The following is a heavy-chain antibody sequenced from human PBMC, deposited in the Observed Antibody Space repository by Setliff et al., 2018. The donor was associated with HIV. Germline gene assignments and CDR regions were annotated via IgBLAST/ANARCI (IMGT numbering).Heavy chain of an antibody. J-gene: IGHJ4*02. CDR2: IYYSGST. CDR1: GGTVGSGSYY. D-gene: IGHD4-17*01. V-gene: IGHV4-61*01. Sequence: SETLSPTCSVSGGTVGSGSYYWSWIRQSPGKGLEWLGYIYYSGSTTYNPSLRSRVTISIDTSKNQFSLNLRSVTAADTAVYYCARDPPGYGDSKDYWGQGKLVTVSS. CDR3: ARDPPGYGDSKDY.